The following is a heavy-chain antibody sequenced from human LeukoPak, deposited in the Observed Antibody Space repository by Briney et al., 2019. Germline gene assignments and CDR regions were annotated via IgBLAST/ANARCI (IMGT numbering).Heavy chain of an antibody. V-gene: IGHV4-61*02. CDR1: GGSISSGSYY. CDR2: IYTSGST. CDR3: ARDRIAAALDYYMDV. D-gene: IGHD6-13*01. J-gene: IGHJ6*03. Sequence: SETLSLTCTVSGGSISSGSYYWSWIRQPAGKELEWIGRIYTSGSTNYNPSLKSRVTISVDTSKNQFSLKLSSVTAADTAVYYCARDRIAAALDYYMDVWGKGTTVTVSS.